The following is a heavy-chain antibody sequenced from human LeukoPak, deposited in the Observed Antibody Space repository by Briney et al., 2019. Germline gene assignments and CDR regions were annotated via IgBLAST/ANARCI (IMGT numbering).Heavy chain of an antibody. CDR3: AKERGPRQALDY. CDR2: INTNGGST. Sequence: GGSLRLSCAASGFTFSTFAMNWVRQAPAKGLEWVSAINTNGGSTWYADSVKGRFTISRDNAKNALYMQMNSLRAEDTAVYYCAKERGPRQALDYWGQGTLVTVSS. D-gene: IGHD3-10*01. J-gene: IGHJ4*02. V-gene: IGHV3-23*01. CDR1: GFTFSTFA.